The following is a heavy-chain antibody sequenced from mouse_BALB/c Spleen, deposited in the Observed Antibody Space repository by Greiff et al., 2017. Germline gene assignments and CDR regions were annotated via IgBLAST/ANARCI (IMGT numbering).Heavy chain of an antibody. CDR3: ARNYLAGYYFDY. Sequence: VQLQQSGPGLVKPSQSLSLTCSVTGYSITSGYYWNWIRQFPGNKLEWMGYISYDGSNNYNPSLKNRISITRDTSKNQFFLKLNSVTTEDTATYYCARNYLAGYYFDYWGQGTTLTVSS. CDR2: ISYDGSN. CDR1: GYSITSGYY. V-gene: IGHV3-6*02. D-gene: IGHD5-5*01. J-gene: IGHJ2*01.